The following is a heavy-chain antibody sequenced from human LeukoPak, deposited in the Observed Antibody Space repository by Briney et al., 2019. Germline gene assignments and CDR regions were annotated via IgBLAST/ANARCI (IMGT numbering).Heavy chain of an antibody. J-gene: IGHJ6*02. CDR2: ISWNSGSI. CDR3: AKDRRSSSWYFPHYYGMDV. Sequence: GGSLRLSCAASGFTFDDYAMHWVRQAPGKGLEWVSGISWNSGSIGCADSVKGRFTISRDNAKNSLYLQMNSLRAEDTALYYCAKDRRSSSWYFPHYYGMDVWGQGTTVTVSS. CDR1: GFTFDDYA. V-gene: IGHV3-9*01. D-gene: IGHD6-13*01.